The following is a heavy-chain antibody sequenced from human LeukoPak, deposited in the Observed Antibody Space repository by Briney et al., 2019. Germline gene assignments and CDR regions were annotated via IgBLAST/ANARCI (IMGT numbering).Heavy chain of an antibody. Sequence: PSGTLSLTCAVSGGSISSSNWWSWVRQPPGKGLEWIGEIYHSGSTNYNPSLKSRVTISVDKSKNQFSLELSSVTAADTAVYYCASDILTGYSYYYYYGMDVWGKGTTVSVSS. CDR2: IYHSGST. V-gene: IGHV4-4*02. CDR3: ASDILTGYSYYYYYGMDV. J-gene: IGHJ6*04. CDR1: GGSISSSNW. D-gene: IGHD3-9*01.